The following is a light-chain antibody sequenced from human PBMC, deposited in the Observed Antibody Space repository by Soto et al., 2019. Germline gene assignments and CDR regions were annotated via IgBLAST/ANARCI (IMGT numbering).Light chain of an antibody. CDR2: GAS. V-gene: IGKV3-20*01. J-gene: IGKJ2*01. CDR3: QQYGSSPPHP. Sequence: EIVLTQSPGTLSLSPGERATLSCRASQSVSNNHLAWYQQKPGQAPRLLIYGASRRATGVPDRLSGSGSGTDFTLTISRLEPEDFALYYWQQYGSSPPHPCGQGPKLEIK. CDR1: QSVSNNH.